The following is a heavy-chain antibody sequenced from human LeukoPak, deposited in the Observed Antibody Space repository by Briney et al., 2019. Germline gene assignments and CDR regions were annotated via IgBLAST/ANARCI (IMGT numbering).Heavy chain of an antibody. Sequence: SVKVSCKASGGTFSSYAISWVRQAPGQGLEWMGGIIPIFGTANYAQKFQGRVTITADESTRTAYMELGSLRSEDTAVYYCARGGDQLLYYFDYWGQGTLVTVSS. CDR3: ARGGDQLLYYFDY. CDR2: IIPIFGTA. CDR1: GGTFSSYA. J-gene: IGHJ4*02. D-gene: IGHD2-2*01. V-gene: IGHV1-69*13.